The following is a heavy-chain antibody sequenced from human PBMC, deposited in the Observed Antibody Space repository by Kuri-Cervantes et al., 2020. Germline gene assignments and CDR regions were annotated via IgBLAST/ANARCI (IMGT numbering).Heavy chain of an antibody. J-gene: IGHJ4*02. V-gene: IGHV1-18*01. Sequence: ASVKVSCKASGYTFTSYGISWVRQAPGQGLEWMGWISAYNGNTNYAQKLQGRVTMTTDTSTSTAYMELRRLRSDDTAVYYCAREVRDFDDPRGDYWGQGTLVTVSS. D-gene: IGHD4-23*01. CDR1: GYTFTSYG. CDR2: ISAYNGNT. CDR3: AREVRDFDDPRGDY.